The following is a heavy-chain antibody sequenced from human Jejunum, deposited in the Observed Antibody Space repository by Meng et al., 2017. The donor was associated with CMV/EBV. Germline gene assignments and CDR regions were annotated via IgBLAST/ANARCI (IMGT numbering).Heavy chain of an antibody. Sequence: QGQLQESGPGLVKPSEPLSLTCTVSGASISTYYWSWIRQPAGKGLEYIGRIYTSGSTNYNPSLESRVTISADTSKNQFSLRLSSVTAADTAVYYCVRWDAGNFYWYFDLWGRGTLVTVSS. CDR1: GASISTYY. J-gene: IGHJ2*01. CDR2: IYTSGST. CDR3: VRWDAGNFYWYFDL. D-gene: IGHD4-23*01. V-gene: IGHV4-4*07.